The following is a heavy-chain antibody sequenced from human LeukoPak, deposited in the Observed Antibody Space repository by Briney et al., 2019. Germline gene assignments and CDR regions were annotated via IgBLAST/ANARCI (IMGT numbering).Heavy chain of an antibody. J-gene: IGHJ4*02. CDR3: ARDKSVGATPLDY. V-gene: IGHV3-7*05. D-gene: IGHD1-26*01. CDR2: IKQDGSEK. Sequence: GGSLRLSCAASGFTFSSYWMCWVRKAPGKGLERVANIKQDGSEKYYVDSVKGRFTIFRDNAKNSLYLEMNSLRAEDTAVYYCARDKSVGATPLDYWGQGTLVTVSS. CDR1: GFTFSSYW.